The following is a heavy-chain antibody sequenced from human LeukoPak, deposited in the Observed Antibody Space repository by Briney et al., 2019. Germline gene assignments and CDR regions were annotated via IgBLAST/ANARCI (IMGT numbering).Heavy chain of an antibody. CDR1: GFTFNEYA. CDR3: AREKDYGDYIDF. V-gene: IGHV3-30-3*01. Sequence: GGSLRLSCAASGFTFNEYAIHWVRQAPGKRLEWVAVVSSDGINKYYADSVKGRFTISRDNSKNTLYLQMNSLRPEDTAVYYCAREKDYGDYIDFWGQGTLVTVSS. J-gene: IGHJ4*02. CDR2: VSSDGINK. D-gene: IGHD4-17*01.